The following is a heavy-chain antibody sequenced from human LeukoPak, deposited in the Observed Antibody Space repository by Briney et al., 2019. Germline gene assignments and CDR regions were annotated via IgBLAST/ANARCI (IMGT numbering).Heavy chain of an antibody. Sequence: GSSVKVSCKASGGTFSSYTISWVRQAPGQGLEWMGRIIPILGIANCAQKFQGRVTITADKSTSTAYMELSSLRSEDTAVYYCARARFEGSCSGGSCYSGPDYWGQGTLVTVSS. J-gene: IGHJ4*02. CDR2: IIPILGIA. CDR1: GGTFSSYT. CDR3: ARARFEGSCSGGSCYSGPDY. D-gene: IGHD2-15*01. V-gene: IGHV1-69*02.